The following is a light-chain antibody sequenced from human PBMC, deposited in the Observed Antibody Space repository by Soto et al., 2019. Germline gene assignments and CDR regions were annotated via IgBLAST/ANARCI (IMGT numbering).Light chain of an antibody. CDR1: QAIRSA. Sequence: IQLTQSPSSLSASVGDRLTITCRASQAIRSALGWYQQKPGKVPKLLIYAESTLQSGVPSRFSGRGFGPDFPLTISRLQPEDFATYYCLLDFGYFWAFGQGTKV. CDR2: AES. V-gene: IGKV1-6*01. CDR3: LLDFGYFWA. J-gene: IGKJ1*01.